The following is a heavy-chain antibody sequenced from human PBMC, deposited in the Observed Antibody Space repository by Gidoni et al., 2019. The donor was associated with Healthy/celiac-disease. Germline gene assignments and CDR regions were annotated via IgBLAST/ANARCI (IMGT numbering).Heavy chain of an antibody. J-gene: IGHJ5*02. CDR1: GGSISSSSYY. CDR2: IYYRGST. CDR3: ATSSPLYSGWSGIYNWFDP. Sequence: QLQLQESGPGLVKPSETLSLTCTVSGGSISSSSYYWGWTRQPPGKGLEWIGSIYYRGSTYYNPSLKSRVTISVDTSKNQFSLKLSSVTAADTAVYYCATSSPLYSGWSGIYNWFDPWGQGTLVTVSS. V-gene: IGHV4-39*01. D-gene: IGHD6-19*01.